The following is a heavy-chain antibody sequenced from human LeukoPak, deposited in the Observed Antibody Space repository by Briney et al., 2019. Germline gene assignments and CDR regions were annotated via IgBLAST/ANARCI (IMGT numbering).Heavy chain of an antibody. CDR2: IYYSGST. CDR3: ARVVGVANKHFDY. J-gene: IGHJ4*02. D-gene: IGHD3-3*01. V-gene: IGHV4-59*01. CDR1: GGSISSYY. Sequence: ASETLSPTCTVSGGSISSYYWSWIRQPPGKGLEWIGYIYYSGSTNYNPSLKSRVTISVDTSKNTFSLKLSSVTAADTAVYYCARVVGVANKHFDYWGQGTLVTVSS.